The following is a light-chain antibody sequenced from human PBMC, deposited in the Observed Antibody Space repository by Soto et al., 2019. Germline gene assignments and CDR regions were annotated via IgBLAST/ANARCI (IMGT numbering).Light chain of an antibody. J-gene: IGKJ3*01. CDR3: QQYDNLPFT. Sequence: DIKMTQSPSSLSASVGDRVTMTCQASQDISNYLNWYQQKPGKAPKLLIYDESNLKTGVPSKFSGSGSGTDFTFTTTSLQPEDIATDYCQQYDNLPFTFGPGTKVDFK. CDR1: QDISNY. V-gene: IGKV1-33*01. CDR2: DES.